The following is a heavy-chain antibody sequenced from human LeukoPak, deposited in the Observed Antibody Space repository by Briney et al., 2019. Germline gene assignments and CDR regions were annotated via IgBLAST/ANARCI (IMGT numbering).Heavy chain of an antibody. J-gene: IGHJ4*02. CDR3: ARRVIAAAGHYYFDY. V-gene: IGHV4-61*02. Sequence: SETLSFTCTVSGGSISGGSYYWSWIRQPAGKGLEWIGRIYTSDSTNYNPTLKSGVTISVDTSKNQFSVKLSYVTAADTAVYYCARRVIAAAGHYYFDYWGQGTLVTVSS. CDR1: GGSISGGSYY. CDR2: IYTSDST. D-gene: IGHD6-13*01.